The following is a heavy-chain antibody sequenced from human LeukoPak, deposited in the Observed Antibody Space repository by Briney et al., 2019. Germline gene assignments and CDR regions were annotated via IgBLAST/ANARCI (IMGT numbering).Heavy chain of an antibody. Sequence: ASVKVSCKASGYTFTGYYMHWVRQAPGQGLEWMGWINPNSGGTNYAQKFQGRVTMTRDTSISTAYMELSRLRSDDTAVYYCAREGGDCSGGSCYPWWAFDIWGQGTMVTVSS. CDR2: INPNSGGT. V-gene: IGHV1-2*02. CDR1: GYTFTGYY. CDR3: AREGGDCSGGSCYPWWAFDI. D-gene: IGHD2-15*01. J-gene: IGHJ3*02.